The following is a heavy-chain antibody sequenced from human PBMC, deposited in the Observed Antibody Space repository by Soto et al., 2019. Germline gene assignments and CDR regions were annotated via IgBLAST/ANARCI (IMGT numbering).Heavy chain of an antibody. V-gene: IGHV4-61*05. CDR2: IYYSGST. J-gene: IGHJ3*02. CDR1: GGSISSSSYY. D-gene: IGHD1-26*01. CDR3: ARGEWELSLGAFDI. Sequence: PSETLSLTCTVSGGSISSSSYYGGWIRQPPGKGLEWIGYIYYSGSTNYNPSLKSRVTISVDTSKNQFSLKLSSVTAADTAVYYCARGEWELSLGAFDIWGQGTMVTVSS.